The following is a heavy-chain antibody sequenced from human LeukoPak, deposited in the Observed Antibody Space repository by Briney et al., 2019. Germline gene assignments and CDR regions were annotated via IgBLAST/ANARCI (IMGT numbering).Heavy chain of an antibody. CDR3: ARVHDSSGYLFFDY. J-gene: IGHJ4*02. D-gene: IGHD3-22*01. CDR2: INPSDSST. CDR1: GYSFTSYY. Sequence: ASVKVSCKASGYSFTSYYMHWVRQAPGQGLEWMGIINPSDSSTSYAQKFQGRVTITRDTSASTAYMELSSLRSEDTAVYYCARVHDSSGYLFFDYWGQGTLVTVSS. V-gene: IGHV1-46*01.